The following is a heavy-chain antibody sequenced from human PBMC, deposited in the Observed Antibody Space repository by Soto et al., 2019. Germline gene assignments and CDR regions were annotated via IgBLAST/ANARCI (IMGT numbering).Heavy chain of an antibody. J-gene: IGHJ4*02. CDR3: ARDLGVTATGPSLDY. Sequence: PGGSLRLSCAASGFTFRTYSMNWVRQVPGKGLEWVSAISSTSTYIFYADSVKGRFTISRDNAKNSLYLQMNSLRAEDTAVYYCARDLGVTATGPSLDYWGQGTQVTVS. CDR1: GFTFRTYS. D-gene: IGHD6-25*01. CDR2: ISSTSTYI. V-gene: IGHV3-21*01.